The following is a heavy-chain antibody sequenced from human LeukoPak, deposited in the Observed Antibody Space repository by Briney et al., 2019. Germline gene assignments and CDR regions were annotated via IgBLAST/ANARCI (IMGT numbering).Heavy chain of an antibody. V-gene: IGHV3-23*01. CDR1: GFILRTKA. J-gene: IGHJ4*02. CDR2: IGGSDDTT. CDR3: AKGLVVNDNYFDN. Sequence: GQSLRLSCAASGFILRTKAMNCLRQVPGKGLEWVSSIGGSDDTTYYADSVKGRFTISSDLSTNTVSLQMTSLRAEDTAVYFCAKGLVVNDNYFDNWGQGTLVTVSS. D-gene: IGHD2-2*01.